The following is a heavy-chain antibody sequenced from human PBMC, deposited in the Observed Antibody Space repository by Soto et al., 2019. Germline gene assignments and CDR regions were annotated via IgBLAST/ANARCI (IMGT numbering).Heavy chain of an antibody. CDR3: AKDLVASSSWYDYYYYYMDV. CDR2: ISYDGSNK. J-gene: IGHJ6*03. CDR1: GFTFSSYG. Sequence: PGGSLRLSCAASGFTFSSYGMHRVRQAPGKGLEWVAVISYDGSNKYYADSVKGRFTISRDNSKNTLYLQMNSLRAEDTAVYYCAKDLVASSSWYDYYYYYMDVWGKGTTVTVSS. D-gene: IGHD6-13*01. V-gene: IGHV3-30*18.